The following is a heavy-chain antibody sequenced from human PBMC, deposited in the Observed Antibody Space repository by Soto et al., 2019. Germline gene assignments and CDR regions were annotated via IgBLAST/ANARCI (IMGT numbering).Heavy chain of an antibody. J-gene: IGHJ6*02. CDR1: GYSFTSYW. CDR3: AVTLKGGYYYYGMDV. D-gene: IGHD2-15*01. Sequence: GESLKISCKGSGYSFTSYWISWVRQMPGKGLEWMGRIDPSDSYTNYSPSFQGHVTISADKSISTAYLQWSSLKASDTAMYYCAVTLKGGYYYYGMDVWGQGTTVTVSS. CDR2: IDPSDSYT. V-gene: IGHV5-10-1*01.